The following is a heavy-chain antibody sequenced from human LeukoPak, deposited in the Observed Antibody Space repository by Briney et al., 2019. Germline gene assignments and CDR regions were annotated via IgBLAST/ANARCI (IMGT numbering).Heavy chain of an antibody. J-gene: IGHJ4*02. CDR1: GFTFNRYW. CDR3: ARDGWGNLLDY. D-gene: IGHD2-8*02. Sequence: GGSLRLSCAASGFTFNRYWMTWVRQTPEKGLGWVAHIKPDGSWGDYVDSVKGRFIISRDNAKNSLYLQMNSLRAEDTAVYYCARDGWGNLLDYWGQGILVTVSS. CDR2: IKPDGSWG. V-gene: IGHV3-7*01.